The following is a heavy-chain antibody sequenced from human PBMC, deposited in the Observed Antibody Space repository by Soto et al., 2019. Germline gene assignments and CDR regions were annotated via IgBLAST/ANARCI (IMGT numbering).Heavy chain of an antibody. J-gene: IGHJ4*02. CDR2: FDPEDGET. CDR1: GYSLSELS. CDR3: ATEDYSSNWSFDY. V-gene: IGHV1-24*01. Sequence: ASVKVSCKVSGYSLSELSMHWVRQVPGKGLEWMGGFDPEDGETIYAQKFQGRVTVSEDTSTETAYMELSSLRSEDTAVYYCATEDYSSNWSFDYWGQGTLVTVPQ. D-gene: IGHD6-13*01.